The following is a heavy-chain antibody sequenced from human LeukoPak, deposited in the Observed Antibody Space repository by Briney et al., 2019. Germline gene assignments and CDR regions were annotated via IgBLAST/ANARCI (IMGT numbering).Heavy chain of an antibody. CDR2: MNPNSGNT. V-gene: IGHV1-8*02. Sequence: ASVKVSCKASGYTFTSYDINWVRQATGQGLEWMGWMNPNSGNTGYAQKFQGRVTLTRDMSTSIVYMEVSSLRSEDTAVYYCARDLRFGELSFLPFDYWGQGTLVTVSS. CDR1: GYTFTSYD. CDR3: ARDLRFGELSFLPFDY. J-gene: IGHJ4*02. D-gene: IGHD3-10*01.